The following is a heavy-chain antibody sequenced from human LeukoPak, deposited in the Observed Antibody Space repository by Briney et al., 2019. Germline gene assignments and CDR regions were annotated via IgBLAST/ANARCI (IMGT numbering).Heavy chain of an antibody. V-gene: IGHV1-3*03. CDR1: GYTFTSYG. CDR3: ARGGAYCTNGVCYTFDY. CDR2: INAGNGNT. J-gene: IGHJ4*02. D-gene: IGHD2-8*01. Sequence: ASVKVSCKASGYTFTSYGISWVRQAPGQGLEWMGWINAGNGNTKYSQEFQGRVTITRDTSASTAYMELSSLRSEDMAVYYCARGGAYCTNGVCYTFDYWGQGTLVTVSS.